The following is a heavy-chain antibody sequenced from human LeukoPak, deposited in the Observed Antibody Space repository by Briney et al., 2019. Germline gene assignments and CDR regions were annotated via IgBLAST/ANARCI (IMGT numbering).Heavy chain of an antibody. J-gene: IGHJ4*02. CDR2: IRSDGTNK. D-gene: IGHD6-13*01. CDR3: ARDQGAAAGDYFDY. Sequence: GGSLRLSCAASGLTFSTYGMHWVRQAPGKGLEWVAFIRSDGTNKYYADSVKGRFTISRDKSKNTLFLQMNSLRAEDTAVYYCARDQGAAAGDYFDYRGQGTLVTVSS. V-gene: IGHV3-30*02. CDR1: GLTFSTYG.